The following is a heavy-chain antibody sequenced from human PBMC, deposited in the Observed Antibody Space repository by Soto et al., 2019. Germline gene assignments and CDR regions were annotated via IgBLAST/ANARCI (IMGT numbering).Heavy chain of an antibody. CDR3: ARVGYSYGPRFDP. J-gene: IGHJ5*02. Sequence: QVQLQESGPGLVKPSQTLSLTCTVSGGSISSGGYYWSWIRQHPGKGLEWIGYIYYSGSTYYNLSLKSRVTISVDTSKHQFSLKLSSVTAADTAVYYCARVGYSYGPRFDPWGQGTLVTVSS. CDR2: IYYSGST. D-gene: IGHD5-18*01. CDR1: GGSISSGGYY. V-gene: IGHV4-31*03.